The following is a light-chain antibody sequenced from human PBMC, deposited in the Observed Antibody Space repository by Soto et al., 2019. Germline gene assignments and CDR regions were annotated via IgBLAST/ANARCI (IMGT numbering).Light chain of an antibody. CDR1: SSDVGGYNY. Sequence: QSALTQPRSVSGSPGQSVTISCTGTSSDVGGYNYVSWYQQHPGKVPKLMIYDVSKRPSGVPDRLSGSKSGNTASLTISGLQAEDEADYYCCSYAGSNVIFGGGTELTVL. V-gene: IGLV2-11*01. CDR3: CSYAGSNVI. J-gene: IGLJ2*01. CDR2: DVS.